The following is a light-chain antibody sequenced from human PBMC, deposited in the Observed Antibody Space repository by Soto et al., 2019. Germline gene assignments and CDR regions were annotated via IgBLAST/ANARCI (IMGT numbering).Light chain of an antibody. CDR2: DVS. J-gene: IGLJ1*01. Sequence: QSVLTQPRSVSGSPGQSLTISCTGTSNVVGTYDYVSWYQQHPGRAPKLIIYDVSKRPSGVPDRFSGSKSGNTASLTISGLQAEDEADYYCCSYSGTSSSGFATGTMVTVL. V-gene: IGLV2-11*01. CDR3: CSYSGTSSSG. CDR1: SNVVGTYDY.